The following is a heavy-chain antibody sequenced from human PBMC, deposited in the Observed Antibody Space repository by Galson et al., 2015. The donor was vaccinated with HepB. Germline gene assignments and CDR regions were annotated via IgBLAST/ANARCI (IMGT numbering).Heavy chain of an antibody. D-gene: IGHD3-10*01. CDR3: ARVRGDELVWFREYCDY. Sequence: SVKVSCKASGYTFTSYAMHWVRQAPGQRFEWMAWINAGNGNTKYSQKFQGRVTITRDTSASTTYMELSSLRSEDTAVYYCARVRGDELVWFREYCDYWGQGTLVTVSS. CDR2: INAGNGNT. CDR1: GYTFTSYA. J-gene: IGHJ4*02. V-gene: IGHV1-3*01.